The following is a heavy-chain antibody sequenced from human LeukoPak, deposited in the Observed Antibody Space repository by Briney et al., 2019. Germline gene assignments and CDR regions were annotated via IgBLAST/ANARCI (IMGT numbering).Heavy chain of an antibody. CDR2: ISSSGSTI. CDR3: ARDLKGGFDFWSGYYEGYYFDY. V-gene: IGHV3-11*04. D-gene: IGHD3-3*01. Sequence: GGSLRLSCAASGFTFSNYYMSWIRQAPGKGLEWVSYISSSGSTIYYADSVKGRFTISRDNAKNSLYLQMNSLRAEDTAVYYCARDLKGGFDFWSGYYEGYYFDYWGQGTLVTVSS. CDR1: GFTFSNYY. J-gene: IGHJ4*02.